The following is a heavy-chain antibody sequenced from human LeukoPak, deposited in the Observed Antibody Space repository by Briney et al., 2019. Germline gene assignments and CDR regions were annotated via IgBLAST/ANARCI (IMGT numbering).Heavy chain of an antibody. V-gene: IGHV3-23*01. Sequence: ETLSLTCTVSGGSISSSSYYWGWVRQAPGKGLEWVSAISGSGGSTYYADSVKGRFTISRDNSKNTLYLQMNSLRAEDTAVYYCAKDHIRGIAAAGTLDYLGQGTLVNGS. CDR2: ISGSGGST. D-gene: IGHD6-13*01. CDR3: AKDHIRGIAAAGTLDY. CDR1: GGSISSSSYY. J-gene: IGHJ4*02.